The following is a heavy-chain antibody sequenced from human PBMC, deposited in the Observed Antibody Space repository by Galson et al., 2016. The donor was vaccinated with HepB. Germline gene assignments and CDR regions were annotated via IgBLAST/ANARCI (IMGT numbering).Heavy chain of an antibody. CDR2: IFSNDEK. V-gene: IGHV2-26*01. CDR1: GFSLSNVRMG. J-gene: IGHJ6*03. Sequence: PALVKPTQTLTLTCTVSGFSLSNVRMGVSWIRQPPGKALEWLAHIFSNDEKSYSTFLKNRLTISKDTSTSQVVLTMTNVDPVDTATYYCSRMVQQWLDPYTYYYYMDVWGEGTTVTVSS. D-gene: IGHD6-19*01. CDR3: SRMVQQWLDPYTYYYYMDV.